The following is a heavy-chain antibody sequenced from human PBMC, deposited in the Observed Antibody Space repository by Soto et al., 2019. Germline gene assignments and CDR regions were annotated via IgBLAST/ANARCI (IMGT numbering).Heavy chain of an antibody. CDR1: GAALNSGNYY. CDR2: IYVTGAV. J-gene: IGHJ5*02. CDR3: ARLRIATNNYKWFDP. Sequence: PSETLSLTCSVSGAALNSGNYYWSWIRQVPGKGLEWIGHIYVTGAVDYNPSLRDRITISQDTSERQFSLNLRLVTAADTAVYYCARLRIATNNYKWFDPXGQGTLVTVSS. D-gene: IGHD2-21*01. V-gene: IGHV4-31*03.